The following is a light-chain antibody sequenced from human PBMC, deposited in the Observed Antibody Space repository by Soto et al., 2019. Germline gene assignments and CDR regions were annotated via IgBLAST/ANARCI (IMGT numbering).Light chain of an antibody. CDR3: MQALQTPRR. CDR1: QSVLYSSNNKNY. J-gene: IGKJ1*01. CDR2: WAS. Sequence: DIVMTQSPDSLAVSLGERATINCKSSQSVLYSSNNKNYLAWYQQKPGQPPKLLIYWASTRESGVPDRFSGSGSGTDFTLTISSLQAEDVAVYYCMQALQTPRRFGQGTKVDIK. V-gene: IGKV4-1*01.